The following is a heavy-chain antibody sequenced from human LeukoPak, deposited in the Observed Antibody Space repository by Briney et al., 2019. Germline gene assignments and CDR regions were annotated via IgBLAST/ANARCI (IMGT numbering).Heavy chain of an antibody. CDR2: INWNGGST. CDR1: GFTFDDYG. Sequence: GGSLRLSCAASGFTFDDYGMSWVRQAPGKGLEWVSGINWNGGSTGYEDSVKGRFTISRDNAKNSLYLQMNSLRAEDTAVYYCARDTVVGGSYRRYFDYWGQGTLVTVSS. D-gene: IGHD1-26*01. CDR3: ARDTVVGGSYRRYFDY. J-gene: IGHJ4*02. V-gene: IGHV3-20*04.